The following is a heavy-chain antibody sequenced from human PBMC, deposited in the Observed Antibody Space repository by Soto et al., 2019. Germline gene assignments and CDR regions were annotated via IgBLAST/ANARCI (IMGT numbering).Heavy chain of an antibody. CDR2: INHSGST. V-gene: IGHV4-34*01. D-gene: IGHD3-3*01. Sequence: SETLSLTCAFYGGSFSSYFWSWFRQPPGKGLEWIGVINHSGSTNYDPSLKSRVTISIDTSKNQVSLTLSSVTAADTAVYYCARGEPRFMEWLLLSEYFDPWGQGTLVTVSS. CDR3: ARGEPRFMEWLLLSEYFDP. J-gene: IGHJ5*02. CDR1: GGSFSSYF.